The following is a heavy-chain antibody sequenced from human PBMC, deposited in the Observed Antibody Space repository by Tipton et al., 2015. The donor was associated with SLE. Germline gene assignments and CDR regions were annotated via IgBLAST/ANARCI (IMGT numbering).Heavy chain of an antibody. CDR3: ARESSIVQGAYFDS. D-gene: IGHD1-26*01. V-gene: IGHV4-38-2*02. J-gene: IGHJ4*02. CDR2: LYGCGGT. CDR1: NSSISSTYF. Sequence: TLSLTCVVSNSSISSTYFLAWIRQPPGKGLEWIGSLYGCGGTYYNPSLRSRVTISVDTSNSQFTLKLSSVTAADTALYYCARESSIVQGAYFDSWGQGMLVTVSS.